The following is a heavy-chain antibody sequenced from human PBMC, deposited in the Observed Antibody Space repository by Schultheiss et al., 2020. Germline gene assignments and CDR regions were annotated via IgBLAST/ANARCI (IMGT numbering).Heavy chain of an antibody. CDR2: IGSSGGPI. D-gene: IGHD3-10*01. J-gene: IGHJ4*02. V-gene: IGHV3-48*04. CDR3: AKDSGSDNAY. Sequence: GGSLRLSCADSGFTFSSYGMHWVRQAPGKGLEWVSYIGSSGGPIYYADSVKGRFTISRDNAKNSLYLQMNSLRAEDTALYYCAKDSGSDNAYWGQGTLVTVSS. CDR1: GFTFSSYG.